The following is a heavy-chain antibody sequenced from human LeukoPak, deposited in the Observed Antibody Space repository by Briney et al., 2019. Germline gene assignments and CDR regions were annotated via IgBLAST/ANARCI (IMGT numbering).Heavy chain of an antibody. J-gene: IGHJ3*02. D-gene: IGHD6-19*01. CDR2: ISGSGGST. CDR1: GFTFSSYA. Sequence: PGGSLRLSCAASGFTFSSYAMSWVRQAPGKGLEWVSAISGSGGSTYYADSVKGRFTISRDNSKNTLYLQMNSLRAEDTAVYYCAKDRTRGSGWHYNKDAFDIWGQGTMVTVSS. V-gene: IGHV3-23*01. CDR3: AKDRTRGSGWHYNKDAFDI.